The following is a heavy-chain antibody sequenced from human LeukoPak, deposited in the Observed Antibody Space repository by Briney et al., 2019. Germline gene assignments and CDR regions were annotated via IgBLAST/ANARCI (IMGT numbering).Heavy chain of an antibody. D-gene: IGHD3-22*01. CDR2: IWYGGSNK. V-gene: IGHV3-33*08. Sequence: GGSLRLSCAASGFTFSSYGMHWVRQAPGKGLEWVAVIWYGGSNKYYADSVKGRFAISRDNSKKTLYLQMNSLRAEDSAVYYCANLYYYDSSGYTTDAFDIWGQGTMVTVSS. CDR1: GFTFSSYG. J-gene: IGHJ3*02. CDR3: ANLYYYDSSGYTTDAFDI.